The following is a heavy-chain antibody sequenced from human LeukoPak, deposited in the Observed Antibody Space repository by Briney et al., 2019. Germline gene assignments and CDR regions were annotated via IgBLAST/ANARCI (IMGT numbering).Heavy chain of an antibody. V-gene: IGHV3-30-3*01. CDR3: ARDPDGCSRYYFDY. D-gene: IGHD5-24*01. CDR1: GFTFSSYA. CDR2: ISYDGSNK. J-gene: IGHJ4*02. Sequence: GGSLRLSCAASGFTFSSYAMHWVRQAPGKGLEWVAVISYDGSNKYYADSVKGRFTISRDNSKNTLYLQMNSLRAEDTAVYYCARDPDGCSRYYFDYWGQGTLVTVSS.